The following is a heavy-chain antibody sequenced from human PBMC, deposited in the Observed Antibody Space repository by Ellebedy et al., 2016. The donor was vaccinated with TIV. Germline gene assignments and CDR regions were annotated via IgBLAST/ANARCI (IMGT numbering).Heavy chain of an antibody. CDR2: ISAYNGNT. Sequence: ASVKVSCXASGYTFTSYDISWVRQAPGQGLEWMGWISAYNGNTNYAQKLQGRVTMTTDTSTSTAYMELRSLRSDDTAVYYCAREDKLGYCSSTSCYTAYMDVWGKGTTVTVSS. CDR3: AREDKLGYCSSTSCYTAYMDV. D-gene: IGHD2-2*02. J-gene: IGHJ6*03. CDR1: GYTFTSYD. V-gene: IGHV1-18*01.